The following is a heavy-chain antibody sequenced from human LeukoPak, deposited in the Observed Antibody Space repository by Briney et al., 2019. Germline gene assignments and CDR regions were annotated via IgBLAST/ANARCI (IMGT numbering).Heavy chain of an antibody. CDR3: ARENNDYGGKKAFDY. CDR1: GGSFSGYY. Sequence: SETLSLTCAVYGGSFSGYYWSWIRQPPGKGLEWIGEINHSGSTNYNPSLKSRVSISVDTSKNQFSLKLSSVTAADTAVYYCARENNDYGGKKAFDYWGQGTLVTVSS. J-gene: IGHJ4*02. D-gene: IGHD4-23*01. V-gene: IGHV4-34*01. CDR2: INHSGST.